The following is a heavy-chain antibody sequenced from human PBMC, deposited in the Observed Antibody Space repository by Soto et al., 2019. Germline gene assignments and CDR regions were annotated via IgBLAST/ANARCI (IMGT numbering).Heavy chain of an antibody. CDR2: ISGYNGQT. V-gene: IGHV1-18*01. CDR1: GYPFSTYG. J-gene: IGHJ6*02. Sequence: QGQLVQSAPEVRKPGASVKVSCKASGYPFSTYGISWVRQAPGQGLEWMGWISGYNGQTNYAQKFRGRVTFTTDTSATTAYMELRSLRYDDTATYFCARDGRKELWVEGLNAMDVWGQGTTVTVSS. D-gene: IGHD1-1*01. CDR3: ARDGRKELWVEGLNAMDV.